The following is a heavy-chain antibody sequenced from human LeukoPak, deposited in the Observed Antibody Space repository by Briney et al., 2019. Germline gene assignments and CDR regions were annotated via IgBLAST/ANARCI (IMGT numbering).Heavy chain of an antibody. CDR2: ISYDGSNK. D-gene: IGHD5-18*01. CDR3: AKDRAGYSYGRGGDGGY. Sequence: PGGSLRLSCAASRFIFSSYNMNWVRQAPGKGLEWVAVISYDGSNKYYADSVKGRFTISRDNSKNTLYLQMNSLRAEDTAVYYCAKDRAGYSYGRGGDGGYWGQGTLVTVSS. J-gene: IGHJ4*02. V-gene: IGHV3-30*18. CDR1: RFIFSSYN.